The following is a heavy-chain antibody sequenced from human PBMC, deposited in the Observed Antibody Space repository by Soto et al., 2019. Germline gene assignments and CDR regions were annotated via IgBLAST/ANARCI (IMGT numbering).Heavy chain of an antibody. CDR2: MSHDGSDK. D-gene: IGHD2-2*01. CDR1: GFTFRTYG. V-gene: IGHV3-30*18. Sequence: GGSLRLSCAASGFTFRTYGMHWVRQAPGKGLEWVAVMSHDGSDKHYADSVKGRFTISRDNPKNTLYLEMNSLRAEDTAVYYCAKDLSPRYCISTSCEYYYYYYGMDVWGQGTTVTV. CDR3: AKDLSPRYCISTSCEYYYYYYGMDV. J-gene: IGHJ6*02.